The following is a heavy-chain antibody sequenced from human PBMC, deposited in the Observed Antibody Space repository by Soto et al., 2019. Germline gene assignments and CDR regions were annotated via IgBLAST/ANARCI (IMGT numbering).Heavy chain of an antibody. D-gene: IGHD4-17*01. V-gene: IGHV3-21*01. CDR3: ARALPTLTYGDYVLGY. CDR2: ISSSSSYI. Sequence: EVQLVESGGGLVKPGGSLRLSCAASGFTFSSYSMNWVRQAPGKGLEWVSSISSSSSYIYYADSVKGRFTISRDNAKNSLYLQMNSLRAEDTAVYYCARALPTLTYGDYVLGYWGQRTLVTVSS. J-gene: IGHJ4*02. CDR1: GFTFSSYS.